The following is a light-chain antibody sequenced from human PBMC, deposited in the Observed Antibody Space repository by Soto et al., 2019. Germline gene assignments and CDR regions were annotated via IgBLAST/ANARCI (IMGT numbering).Light chain of an antibody. J-gene: IGKJ4*01. CDR3: QQYNNWPPLT. V-gene: IGKV3-15*01. CDR2: DTS. CDR1: QSVSSN. Sequence: EIVMTQSPATLSVSPGERATLSCRASQSVSSNLAWYQQKPGQAPRLLIYDTSTRATGIPDRFSGSGSGTEFTLPISSLQSEDFAVYYCQQYNNWPPLTFGGGTKVEIK.